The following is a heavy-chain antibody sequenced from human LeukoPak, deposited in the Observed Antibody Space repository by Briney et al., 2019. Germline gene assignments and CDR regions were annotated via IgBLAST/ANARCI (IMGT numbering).Heavy chain of an antibody. CDR3: ARHRRVGATALDY. Sequence: SETLSLTCTVSGDSLSGYYWGWVRQPPGKGLEWIGYVYYSGSTNYNPSLKSRVIISVDMSKNQFSLKLSSVTAADTAVYYCARHRRVGATALDYWGQGSLVTVSS. J-gene: IGHJ4*02. CDR1: GDSLSGYY. CDR2: VYYSGST. V-gene: IGHV4-59*01. D-gene: IGHD1-26*01.